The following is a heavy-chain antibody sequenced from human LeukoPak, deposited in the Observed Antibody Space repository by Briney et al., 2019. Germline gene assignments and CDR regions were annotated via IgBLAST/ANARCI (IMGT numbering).Heavy chain of an antibody. CDR3: TRRAGGNLYDLDN. J-gene: IGHJ4*02. CDR2: VSGGGFDT. Sequence: GGSLRLSCTASGLILRNYAMTWVRQAPGKGLEWVSGVSGGGFDTYYTDSVKGRFTISRDNSKNMVYLQMNSLRAEDTAVYYCTRRAGGNLYDLDNWGQGTPVTVSS. D-gene: IGHD2-8*02. CDR1: GLILRNYA. V-gene: IGHV3-23*01.